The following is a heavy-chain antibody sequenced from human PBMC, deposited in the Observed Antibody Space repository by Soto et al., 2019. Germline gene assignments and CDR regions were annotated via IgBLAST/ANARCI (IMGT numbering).Heavy chain of an antibody. CDR2: IIPVFGII. V-gene: IGHV1-69*01. CDR3: AGGRIVVAGSSAYYSMDV. J-gene: IGHJ6*02. D-gene: IGHD6-19*01. CDR1: GGNPSNSA. Sequence: LLQSGAEVKKPGSSVKVACKASGGNPSNSAISWVRQAPGQGLEWMGGIIPVFGIISHAQNFQGRGTITADESTSTAYMELSSLRSEDTAVYFCAGGRIVVAGSSAYYSMDVWGQGTTVTVSS.